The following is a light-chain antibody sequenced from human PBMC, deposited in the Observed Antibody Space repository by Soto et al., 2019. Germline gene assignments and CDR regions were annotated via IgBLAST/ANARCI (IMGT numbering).Light chain of an antibody. CDR3: CSHTRSSYV. J-gene: IGLJ1*01. Sequence: QSVLTQPASVSGSPGHSITIFCTGTSSDVGGYDYVSWYQQHPGKAPKLMIYDVSNRPSGVSNRFSGSKSGNTASLTISGLQAEDEADYYCCSHTRSSYVFGAGTKVTVL. CDR2: DVS. CDR1: SSDVGGYDY. V-gene: IGLV2-14*01.